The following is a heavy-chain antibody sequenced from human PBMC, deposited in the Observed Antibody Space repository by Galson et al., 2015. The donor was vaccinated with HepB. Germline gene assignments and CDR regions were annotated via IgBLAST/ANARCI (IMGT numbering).Heavy chain of an antibody. Sequence: QSGAEVKKPGESLKISCKGSGYRFTSYWIGWVRQMPGKGLEWMGIIYPGDSDTRYSPSFQGQVTISADKSISTAYLQWSSLKASDTAMYYCARRDTPQGDYYGSGEYYFDYWGQGTLVTVSS. D-gene: IGHD3-10*01. J-gene: IGHJ4*02. CDR1: GYRFTSYW. V-gene: IGHV5-51*01. CDR3: ARRDTPQGDYYGSGEYYFDY. CDR2: IYPGDSDT.